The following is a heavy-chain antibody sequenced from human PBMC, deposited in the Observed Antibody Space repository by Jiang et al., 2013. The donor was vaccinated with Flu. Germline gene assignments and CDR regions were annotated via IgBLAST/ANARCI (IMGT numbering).Heavy chain of an antibody. D-gene: IGHD2-15*01. CDR3: ARKEFMGYCSGGSCYADY. Sequence: GAEVKKPGASVKVSCKASGYTFTSYGISWVRQAPGQGLEWMGWISAYNGNTSYAQKLQGRVTMTTDTSTSTAYMELRSLRSDDTAVYYCARKEFMGYCSGGSCYADYWGQGTLVTVSS. CDR1: GYTFTSYG. CDR2: ISAYNGNT. J-gene: IGHJ4*02. V-gene: IGHV1-18*01.